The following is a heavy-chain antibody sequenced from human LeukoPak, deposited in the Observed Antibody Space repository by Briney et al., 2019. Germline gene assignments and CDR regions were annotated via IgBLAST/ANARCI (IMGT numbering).Heavy chain of an antibody. CDR3: AKDRAGAN. J-gene: IGHJ4*02. CDR2: ISGSGNVT. V-gene: IGHV3-23*01. Sequence: GGSLKLSCVGSGFTFAKYAMTWVREAPEKGLEWVSVISGSGNVTYYAESVKGRFTISRDNSKRTLYLQMDSLRADDTAIYYCAKDRAGANWGQGTLVLVSS. CDR1: GFTFAKYA.